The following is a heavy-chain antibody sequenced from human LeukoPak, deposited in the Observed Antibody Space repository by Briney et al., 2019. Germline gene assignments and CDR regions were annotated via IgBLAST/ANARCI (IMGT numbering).Heavy chain of an antibody. V-gene: IGHV3-23*01. J-gene: IGHJ4*02. CDR3: AKVGHTGSGSYIREGYYFDY. Sequence: GGSLRLSCAASGFTFSSYAMSWVRQAPGKGLEWVSAISGSGSSTYYADSVKGRFTISRDNSKNTLYLQMNSLRAEDTAVYYCAKVGHTGSGSYIREGYYFDYWGQGTLVTVSS. CDR1: GFTFSSYA. CDR2: ISGSGSST. D-gene: IGHD3-10*01.